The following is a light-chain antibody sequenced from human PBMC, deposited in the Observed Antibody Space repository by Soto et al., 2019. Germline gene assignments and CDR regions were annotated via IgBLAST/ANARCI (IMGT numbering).Light chain of an antibody. CDR3: QQYDNWPQT. J-gene: IGKJ1*01. V-gene: IGKV3-15*01. Sequence: EIVMTQSPATRSVFPGYTATLSCRASQSVGINLAWYQHRPWQAPSLLIFGASTRATGIPARFSGSGSETDFTLTINSLQSEDFAVYYCQQYDNWPQTFGQGTKGDIK. CDR1: QSVGIN. CDR2: GAS.